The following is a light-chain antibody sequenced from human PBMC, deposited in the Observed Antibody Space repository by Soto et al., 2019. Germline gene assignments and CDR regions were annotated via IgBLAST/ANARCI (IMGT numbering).Light chain of an antibody. CDR2: GAS. V-gene: IGKV3-15*01. Sequence: EIVMTQSPATLSVSPGEGATLSCRASQSISSKLAWYQQKRGQAPMLLIYGASTRATGVPARFSGSGSGTEFTLTIGSLQSEDLAVYYCQHYNDWRWTFGQGTKVEIK. CDR1: QSISSK. J-gene: IGKJ1*01. CDR3: QHYNDWRWT.